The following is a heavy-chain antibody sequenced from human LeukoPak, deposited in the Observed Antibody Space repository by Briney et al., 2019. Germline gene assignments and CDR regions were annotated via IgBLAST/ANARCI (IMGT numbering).Heavy chain of an antibody. V-gene: IGHV3-30*18. CDR2: ISYDGSNK. Sequence: PGGSLRLSCAASGFTFSSYGMHWVRQAPGKGLEWVAVISYDGSNKYCADSVKGRFTISRDNSKNTLYLQMNSLRAEDTAVYYCVKDRDPWLLQNNWFDPWGQGTLVTVSS. CDR1: GFTFSSYG. CDR3: VKDRDPWLLQNNWFDP. J-gene: IGHJ5*02. D-gene: IGHD3-22*01.